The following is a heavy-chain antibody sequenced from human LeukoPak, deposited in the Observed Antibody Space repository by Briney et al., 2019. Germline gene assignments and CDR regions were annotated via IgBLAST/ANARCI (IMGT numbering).Heavy chain of an antibody. J-gene: IGHJ4*02. D-gene: IGHD4-17*01. Sequence: GGSLRLSCTASGFTFSDHYMSWFRLSPGKGLEWLSYITSSGTTSDYADSVKGRFTISRDNAKNSMYLQMNSLRPEDTAVYYCARNPDYGAPDWGQGTLVTVSS. CDR3: ARNPDYGAPD. V-gene: IGHV3-11*01. CDR1: GFTFSDHY. CDR2: ITSSGTTS.